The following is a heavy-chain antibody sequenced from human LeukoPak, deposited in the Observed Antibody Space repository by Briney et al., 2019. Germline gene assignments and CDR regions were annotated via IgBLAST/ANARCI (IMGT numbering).Heavy chain of an antibody. CDR2: IIPIFGTA. CDR1: GGTFSSYA. CDR3: ARGGIAARPVNYYYYMDV. Sequence: ASVKVSCKASGGTFSSYAISWVRQAPGQGLEWMGGIIPIFGTANYAQKFRGRVTITADESTSTAYMELSSLRSEDTAVYYCARGGIAARPVNYYYYMDVWGKGTTVTVSS. V-gene: IGHV1-69*13. D-gene: IGHD6-6*01. J-gene: IGHJ6*03.